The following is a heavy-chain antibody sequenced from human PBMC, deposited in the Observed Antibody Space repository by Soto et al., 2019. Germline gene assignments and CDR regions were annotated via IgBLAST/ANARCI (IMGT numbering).Heavy chain of an antibody. J-gene: IGHJ4*02. CDR2: IIPILRTA. CDR1: GDTFSSYG. D-gene: IGHD5-12*01. Sequence: QVQVEQSGAEVKKPGSSVKVSCKASGDTFSSYGFTWVRQAPGQGLEWMGGIIPILRTANYAQKFQGRVTITADASTSTAYMELSSLRSEDTAVYYCARALVATNAFDYWGQGILVTVSS. CDR3: ARALVATNAFDY. V-gene: IGHV1-69*11.